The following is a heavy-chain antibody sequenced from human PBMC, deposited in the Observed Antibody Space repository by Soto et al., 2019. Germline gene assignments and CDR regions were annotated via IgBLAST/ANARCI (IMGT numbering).Heavy chain of an antibody. D-gene: IGHD6-6*01. CDR2: IYSGGRP. CDR3: VRSSSLVYFDY. Sequence: GALRLSCAASEFTVSSNYMNWVRQAPGEGLEWVSVIYSGGRPYYADSVKSRLTITPDNSRNILYLQMYSLRAEDTAMYYCVRSSSLVYFDYWGQGTLVTVSS. V-gene: IGHV3-53*01. J-gene: IGHJ4*02. CDR1: EFTVSSNY.